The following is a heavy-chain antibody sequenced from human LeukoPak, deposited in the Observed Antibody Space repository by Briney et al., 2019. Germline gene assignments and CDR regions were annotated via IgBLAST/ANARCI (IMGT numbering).Heavy chain of an antibody. CDR2: IYHSGST. D-gene: IGHD6-19*01. CDR1: GGSISSYY. Sequence: PSETLSLTCTVSGGSISSYYWSWLRQPPGKGLQWIGYIYHSGSTNYNPFLKSRVTISVDTSKNQFSLKLSSVTAADTAVYFCARYRSGFLDYWGQGTLVTVSS. V-gene: IGHV4-59*01. CDR3: ARYRSGFLDY. J-gene: IGHJ4*02.